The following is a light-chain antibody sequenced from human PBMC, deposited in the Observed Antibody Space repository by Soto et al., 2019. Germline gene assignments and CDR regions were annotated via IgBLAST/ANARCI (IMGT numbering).Light chain of an antibody. CDR3: QQYDNVPLT. J-gene: IGKJ4*01. CDR1: QDITND. V-gene: IGKV1-33*01. Sequence: DIQMTQSPSSLSVSVGDRVTITCQASQDITNDLNWYQQKPGKAPKVLIYEASNLETGVPSRFSGSGSVTDFTFTISSLQPEDIATYFCQQYDNVPLTFGGGTKVEIK. CDR2: EAS.